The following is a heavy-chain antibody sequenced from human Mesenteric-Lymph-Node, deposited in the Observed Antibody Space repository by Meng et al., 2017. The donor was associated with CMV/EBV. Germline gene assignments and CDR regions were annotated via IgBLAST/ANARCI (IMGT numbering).Heavy chain of an antibody. CDR2: IWYDGSNK. J-gene: IGHJ6*02. V-gene: IGHV3-33*06. D-gene: IGHD3-3*01. Sequence: SCAASGFTFSSYGMHWVRQAPGKGLEWVAVIWYDGSNKYYADSVKGRFTISRDNSKNTLYLQMNSLRAEDTAVYYCAKGREWLFPYYGMDVWGQGTTVTVSS. CDR3: AKGREWLFPYYGMDV. CDR1: GFTFSSYG.